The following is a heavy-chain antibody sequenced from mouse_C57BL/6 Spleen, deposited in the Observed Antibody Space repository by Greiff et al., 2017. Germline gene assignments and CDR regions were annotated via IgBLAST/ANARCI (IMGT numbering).Heavy chain of an antibody. D-gene: IGHD1-1*01. V-gene: IGHV1-52*01. CDR2: IDPSDSET. J-gene: IGHJ3*01. Sequence: QVQLQQPGAELVRPGSSVKLSCKASGYTFTSYWMHWVKQRPIQGLEWIGNIDPSDSETHYNQKFKDKATLTVDKSSSTAYMQLSSLTAEDSAVYYCASSAYYYGSSGVSYWGQGTLVTVSA. CDR1: GYTFTSYW. CDR3: ASSAYYYGSSGVSY.